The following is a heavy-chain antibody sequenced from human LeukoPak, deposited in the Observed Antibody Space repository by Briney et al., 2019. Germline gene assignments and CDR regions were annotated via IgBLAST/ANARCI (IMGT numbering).Heavy chain of an antibody. CDR1: GGSISGYY. D-gene: IGHD3-22*01. Sequence: PSETLSLTCTVSGGSISGYYWSWIRQPPGKGLEWIGYIYYSGSTNYNPSLKSRVTISVDTSKNQFSLKLSSVTAADTAVYYCARSSYYDSPKHREFDYWGQGTLVTVSS. V-gene: IGHV4-59*01. CDR2: IYYSGST. J-gene: IGHJ4*02. CDR3: ARSSYYDSPKHREFDY.